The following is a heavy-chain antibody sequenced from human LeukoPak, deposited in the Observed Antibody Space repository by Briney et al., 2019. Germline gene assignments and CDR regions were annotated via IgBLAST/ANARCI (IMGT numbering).Heavy chain of an antibody. CDR1: GGSISSSSYY. CDR2: IYYSGST. D-gene: IGHD5-18*01. Sequence: SETLSLTCTVSGGSISSSSYYWGWIRQPPGKGLEWIGYIYYSGSTYYNPSLKSRVTISVDTSKNQFSLKLSSVTAADTAVYYCARGASYGYVRYWGQGTLVTVSS. J-gene: IGHJ4*02. CDR3: ARGASYGYVRY. V-gene: IGHV4-30-4*08.